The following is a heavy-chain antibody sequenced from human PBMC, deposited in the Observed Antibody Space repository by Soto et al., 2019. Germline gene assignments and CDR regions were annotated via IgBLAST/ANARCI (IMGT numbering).Heavy chain of an antibody. Sequence: EVQLLESGGGLVQPGGSLRLSCAASGFTFSSYAMSWVRQAPGKGLEWVSAISESGGSTYYADSVKGRFTISRDNSKNTLYLQMNSLRAEDTAVYYCAKEGIAATGHWGSYFDYWGQGTLVTVSS. V-gene: IGHV3-23*01. CDR2: ISESGGST. J-gene: IGHJ4*02. D-gene: IGHD6-13*01. CDR3: AKEGIAATGHWGSYFDY. CDR1: GFTFSSYA.